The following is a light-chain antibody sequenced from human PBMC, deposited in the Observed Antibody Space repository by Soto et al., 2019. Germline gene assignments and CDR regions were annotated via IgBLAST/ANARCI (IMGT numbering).Light chain of an antibody. CDR1: QSISPF. CDR2: AAS. V-gene: IGKV1-6*01. J-gene: IGKJ4*01. CDR3: LQDYNYPLT. Sequence: IQLTQSPPSLSASVGDRVTITCRASQSISPFLNWFQQKPGKAPKLLIYAASSLQSGVPSRFSGSGSGTDFTLTISSLQPEDFATYYCLQDYNYPLTFGGGTKVDIK.